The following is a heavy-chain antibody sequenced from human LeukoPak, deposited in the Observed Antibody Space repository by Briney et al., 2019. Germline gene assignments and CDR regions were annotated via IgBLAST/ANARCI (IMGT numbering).Heavy chain of an antibody. J-gene: IGHJ4*02. CDR1: GFTFSNFA. V-gene: IGHV3-30*02. CDR3: AKSCLDTYYDTLTGSDY. D-gene: IGHD3-9*01. Sequence: GGSLRLSCAASGFTFSNFAMHWVRQAPDRGLEWVAVIWHDGSDKYYADSVKGRFTISRDNSKNTLYLQMNSLRAEDTAVYYCAKSCLDTYYDTLTGSDYWGQGTLVTVSS. CDR2: IWHDGSDK.